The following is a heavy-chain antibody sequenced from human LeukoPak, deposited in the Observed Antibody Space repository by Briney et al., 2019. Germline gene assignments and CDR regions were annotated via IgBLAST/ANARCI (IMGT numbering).Heavy chain of an antibody. D-gene: IGHD3-10*01. CDR1: GGSINSYY. CDR3: ATLERITMVRGVRYYYYGMDV. CDR2: IYYSGKT. J-gene: IGHJ6*02. V-gene: IGHV4-59*12. Sequence: PSETLSLTCTVSGGSINSYYWSWIRQPPGKGLEWIGYIYYSGKTVYDPSLKSRVTISVDTSKNQFSLKLSSVTAADTAVYYCATLERITMVRGVRYYYYGMDVWGQGTTVTVSS.